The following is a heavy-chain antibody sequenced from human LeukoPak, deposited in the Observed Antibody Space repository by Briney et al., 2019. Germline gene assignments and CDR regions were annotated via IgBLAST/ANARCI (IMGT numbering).Heavy chain of an antibody. CDR2: IIPIFGTA. J-gene: IGHJ4*02. V-gene: IGHV1-69*13. Sequence: GASVKVSCKASGGTFSGYAISWVRQAPGQGLEWMGGIIPIFGTANYAQKFQGRVTITADESTSTAYMELSSLRSEDTAVYYCAVSGYCSSTSCSFDYWGQGTLVTVSS. D-gene: IGHD2-2*01. CDR3: AVSGYCSSTSCSFDY. CDR1: GGTFSGYA.